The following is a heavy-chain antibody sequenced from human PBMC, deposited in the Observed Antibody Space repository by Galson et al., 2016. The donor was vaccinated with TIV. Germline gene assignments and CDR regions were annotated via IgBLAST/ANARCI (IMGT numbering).Heavy chain of an antibody. CDR1: GISFSSYA. CDR2: ISYDGSNK. CDR3: ARSPQLRYFDWLDY. D-gene: IGHD3-9*01. Sequence: SLRLSCAVSGISFSSYAMHWVRQAPGKGLEWVAVISYDGSNKYYADSVKGRFTISRDNSKNTLYLQMNSLRAEDTAVYYCARSPQLRYFDWLDYWGQGTLVTVSS. J-gene: IGHJ4*02. V-gene: IGHV3-30*04.